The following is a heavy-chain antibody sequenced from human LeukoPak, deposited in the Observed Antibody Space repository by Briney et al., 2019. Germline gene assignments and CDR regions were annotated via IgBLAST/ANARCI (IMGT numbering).Heavy chain of an antibody. CDR2: INSDGSSI. J-gene: IGHJ4*02. D-gene: IGHD1-26*01. Sequence: GGSLRLSCAASGFTFGSSWMHWVRRAPGKGLDWVSRINSDGSSIAYADSVKGRFTISRDNAKNTLYLQMNSLRAEDTAVYYCAKLNSYWSFDYWGQGALVTVSS. V-gene: IGHV3-74*01. CDR1: GFTFGSSW. CDR3: AKLNSYWSFDY.